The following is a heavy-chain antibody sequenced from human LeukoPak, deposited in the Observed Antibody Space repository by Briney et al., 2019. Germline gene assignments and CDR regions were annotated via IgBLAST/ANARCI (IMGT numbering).Heavy chain of an antibody. Sequence: GGSLRLSCAASGFTFRGSAMHWVRQASGKGLEWVGLIRSTTNNYATAYAASVRGRFTISRDESKDTAYLQMNSLKTEDTAVYYCAGGSGWYSPDYWGQGTLVTVS. CDR3: AGGSGWYSPDY. V-gene: IGHV3-73*01. J-gene: IGHJ4*02. CDR1: GFTFRGSA. CDR2: IRSTTNNYAT. D-gene: IGHD6-19*01.